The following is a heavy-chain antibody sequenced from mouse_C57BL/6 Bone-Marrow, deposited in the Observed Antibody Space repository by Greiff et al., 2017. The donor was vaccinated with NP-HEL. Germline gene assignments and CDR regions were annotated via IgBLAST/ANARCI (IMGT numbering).Heavy chain of an antibody. Sequence: QVQLKESGPELVKPGASVKLSCKASGYTFTSYDINWVKQRPGQGLEWIGWIYPRDGSTKYNEKFKGKATLTVDTSSSTAYMELHSLTSADSAVYFCARLGYYGSYWYFDVWGTGTTVTVSS. V-gene: IGHV1-85*01. CDR1: GYTFTSYD. D-gene: IGHD1-1*01. CDR3: ARLGYYGSYWYFDV. J-gene: IGHJ1*03. CDR2: IYPRDGST.